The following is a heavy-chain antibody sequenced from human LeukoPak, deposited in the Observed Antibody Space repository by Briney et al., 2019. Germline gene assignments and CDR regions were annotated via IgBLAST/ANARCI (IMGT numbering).Heavy chain of an antibody. CDR2: ISYDGSNK. CDR3: ARGQAYYYDSSGPSRY. J-gene: IGHJ4*02. D-gene: IGHD3-22*01. Sequence: GGSLRLSCAASGVTFSSYAMHWVRQAPGKGLEWMAVISYDGSNKYYADSVKGRFTISRDNSKNTLYLQMNSLRAEDTAVYYCARGQAYYYDSSGPSRYWGQGTLVTVSS. CDR1: GVTFSSYA. V-gene: IGHV3-30*04.